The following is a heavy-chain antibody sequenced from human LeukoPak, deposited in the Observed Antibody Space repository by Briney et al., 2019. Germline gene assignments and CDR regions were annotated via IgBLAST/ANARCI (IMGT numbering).Heavy chain of an antibody. Sequence: GGSLRLSCAASGFTVSSNYMTWVRQAPGKGLEWVSVISIPGSITYADSVKGRFTTSRDNSKNTLYLQMNSLRADDTALYYCARDKGSSWSDAFDIWGQGTMVTVSS. J-gene: IGHJ3*02. CDR3: ARDKGSSWSDAFDI. CDR1: GFTVSSNY. D-gene: IGHD6-13*01. V-gene: IGHV3-53*01. CDR2: ISIPGSI.